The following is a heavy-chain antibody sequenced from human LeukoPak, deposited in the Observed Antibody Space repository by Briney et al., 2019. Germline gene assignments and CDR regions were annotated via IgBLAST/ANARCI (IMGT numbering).Heavy chain of an antibody. V-gene: IGHV4-38-2*01. J-gene: IGHJ3*02. Sequence: PSETLSLTCAVSGYSISSGYYWGWIRQPPGKGLEWIGSIYHSGSTYYNPSLKSRVTISVDTSKNQFSLKLSSVTAADTAVYYCASAMRPRYYDFWSGFSSDAFDIWGQGTMVTVPS. D-gene: IGHD3-3*01. CDR3: ASAMRPRYYDFWSGFSSDAFDI. CDR1: GYSISSGYY. CDR2: IYHSGST.